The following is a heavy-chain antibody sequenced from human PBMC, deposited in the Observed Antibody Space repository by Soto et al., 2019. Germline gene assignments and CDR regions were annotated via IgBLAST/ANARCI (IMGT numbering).Heavy chain of an antibody. Sequence: VKVSCKASGYTFTSYAMHWVRQAPGQRLEWMGWINAGNGNTKYSQKFQGRVTITRDTSASTAYMELSSLRSEDTAVYYCARDLVAAAGYFDYWAQGTLVTVS. V-gene: IGHV1-3*01. D-gene: IGHD6-13*01. CDR2: INAGNGNT. J-gene: IGHJ4*02. CDR3: ARDLVAAAGYFDY. CDR1: GYTFTSYA.